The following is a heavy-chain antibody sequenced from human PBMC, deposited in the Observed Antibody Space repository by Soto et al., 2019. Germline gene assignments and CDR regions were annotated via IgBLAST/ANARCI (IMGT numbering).Heavy chain of an antibody. J-gene: IGHJ5*02. CDR1: GGTFSSYA. D-gene: IGHD3-22*01. V-gene: IGHV1-69*06. Sequence: SVKVSCKASGGTFSSYAISWVRQAPGQGLEWMGGIIPIFGTANYAQKFQGRVTITADKSTSTAYMELSSLRSEEKAVYYCARERSADYDDSRGSWGQGTLVTVSS. CDR2: IIPIFGTA. CDR3: ARERSADYDDSRGS.